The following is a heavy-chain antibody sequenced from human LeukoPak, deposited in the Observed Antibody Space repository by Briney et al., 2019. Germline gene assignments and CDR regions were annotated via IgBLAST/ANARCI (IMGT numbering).Heavy chain of an antibody. CDR3: ASRYCSGGSCFPDI. J-gene: IGHJ3*02. D-gene: IGHD2-15*01. CDR1: GGSISSYY. CDR2: IYYSGST. Sequence: SETLSLTCTVSGGSISSYYWSWIRQPPGKGLEWIGYIYYSGSTNYNPSFKSRVTISVDTSKNQFSLKLSSVTAADTAVYYCASRYCSGGSCFPDIWGQGTMVTVSS. V-gene: IGHV4-59*01.